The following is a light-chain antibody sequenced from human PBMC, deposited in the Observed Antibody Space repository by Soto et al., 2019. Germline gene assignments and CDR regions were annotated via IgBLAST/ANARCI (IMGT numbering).Light chain of an antibody. CDR1: QNIKNY. Sequence: DIQMTQSPSSLSASVGDRVTITCRARQNIKNYLNWYQQKPGKAPKLMLYAASTLERGVPSRFSSSGSGTDFTLTISSPPPEYFATYYGQRSYRIPQTCGEGLKVEIK. CDR2: AAS. V-gene: IGKV1-39*01. CDR3: QRSYRIPQT. J-gene: IGKJ1*01.